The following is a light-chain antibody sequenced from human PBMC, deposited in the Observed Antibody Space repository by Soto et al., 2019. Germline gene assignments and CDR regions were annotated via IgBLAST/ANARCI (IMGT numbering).Light chain of an antibody. J-gene: IGKJ1*01. CDR2: GAS. CDR1: QSVSSSF. V-gene: IGKV3-20*01. CDR3: QQYDSSPWT. Sequence: EIVLTQSPGTLSLSPGERATLSCRASQSVSSSFLAWYQQKPGRAPRLLIYGASSRATGIPDRFSGSGSGTDFNLTISRLEPEEFAVYYCQQYDSSPWTFGQGTKVEIK.